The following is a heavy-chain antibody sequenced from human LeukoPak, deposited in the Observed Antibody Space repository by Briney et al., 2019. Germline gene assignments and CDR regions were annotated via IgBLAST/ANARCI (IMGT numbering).Heavy chain of an antibody. D-gene: IGHD1-26*01. J-gene: IGHJ4*02. CDR1: DYTFTSYV. Sequence: SVKVSCKASDYTFTSYVISWVRQAPGQGLEWMGRIIPILGIANYAQKFQGRVTITADKSTSTAYMELSSLRSEDTAVYYCARDLGYGGSYYDYWGQGTLVTVSS. CDR2: IIPILGIA. V-gene: IGHV1-69*04. CDR3: ARDLGYGGSYYDY.